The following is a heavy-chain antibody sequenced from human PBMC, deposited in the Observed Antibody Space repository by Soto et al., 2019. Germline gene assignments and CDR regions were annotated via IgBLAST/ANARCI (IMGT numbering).Heavy chain of an antibody. CDR2: IYSNYDK. D-gene: IGHD3-10*01. CDR1: VFSLITSGVG. CDR3: KHMGGSGLYGMDV. Sequence: XGPTVVHPPLPLTLTCTFSVFSLITSGVGVGWVRQPPGKALEWLALIYSNYDKRFSTSLKSRFTITKDTSKNQVVLTMTNMDPVDTATYYCKHMGGSGLYGMDVWGQGTTVTVSS. J-gene: IGHJ6*02. V-gene: IGHV2-5*01.